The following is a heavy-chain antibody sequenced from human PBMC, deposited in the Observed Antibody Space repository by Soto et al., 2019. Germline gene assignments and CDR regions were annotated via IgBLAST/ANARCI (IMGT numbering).Heavy chain of an antibody. CDR3: ARDPSYSSSSFDY. V-gene: IGHV4-4*02. CDR1: GGSISSSNW. Sequence: SETLSLTCAVSGGSISSSNWWSWVRQPPGKGLEWIGEIYHSGSTNYNPSLKSRVTISVDKSKNQFSLKLSSVTAADTAVYYCARDPSYSSSSFDYWGQGTLVTVSS. CDR2: IYHSGST. J-gene: IGHJ4*02. D-gene: IGHD6-6*01.